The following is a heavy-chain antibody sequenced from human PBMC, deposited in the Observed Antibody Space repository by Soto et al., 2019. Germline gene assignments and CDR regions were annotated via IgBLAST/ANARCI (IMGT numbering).Heavy chain of an antibody. V-gene: IGHV4-34*01. Sequence: SETLSLTCAVYGGAFSDYYSTFIRQPPGKGLEWIGEISHSGSTDYNPSLKSRVTISLDTSKNLLSLKLSSVTAADTAVYYCARSKVYGASNLAYWGQGTPVTVSS. CDR3: ARSKVYGASNLAY. J-gene: IGHJ4*02. CDR2: ISHSGST. CDR1: GGAFSDYY. D-gene: IGHD3-10*01.